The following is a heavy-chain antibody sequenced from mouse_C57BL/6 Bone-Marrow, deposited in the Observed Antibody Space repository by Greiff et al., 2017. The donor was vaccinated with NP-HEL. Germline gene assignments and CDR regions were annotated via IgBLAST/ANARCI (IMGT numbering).Heavy chain of an antibody. CDR3: ASHYYYGSSPAWFAY. J-gene: IGHJ3*01. D-gene: IGHD1-1*01. CDR2: ISNLAYSI. Sequence: EVKLMESGGGLVQPGGSLKLSCAASGFTFSDYGMAWVRQAPRKGPEWVAFISNLAYSIYYADTVTGRFPISRENAKNTLYLERSSLRSEDTAMYYCASHYYYGSSPAWFAYWGQGTLVTVSA. V-gene: IGHV5-15*01. CDR1: GFTFSDYG.